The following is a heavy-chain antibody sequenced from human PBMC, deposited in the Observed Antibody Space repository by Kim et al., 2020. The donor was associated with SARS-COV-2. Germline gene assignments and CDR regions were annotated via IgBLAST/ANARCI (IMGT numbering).Heavy chain of an antibody. Sequence: GGSLRLSCAASGFTFSSYGMHWVRQAPGKGLEWVAVISYDGSNKYYADSVKGRFTISRDNSKNTLYLQMNSLRAEDTAVYYCAKEYGSGSYYDWGGMDVWGQGTTVTVSS. CDR1: GFTFSSYG. CDR2: ISYDGSNK. V-gene: IGHV3-30*18. D-gene: IGHD3-10*01. J-gene: IGHJ6*02. CDR3: AKEYGSGSYYDWGGMDV.